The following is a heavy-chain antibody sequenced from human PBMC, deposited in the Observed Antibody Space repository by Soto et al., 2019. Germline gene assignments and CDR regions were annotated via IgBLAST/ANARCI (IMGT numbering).Heavy chain of an antibody. D-gene: IGHD3-3*01. CDR3: AKDARLRFYDFWSGYPPHDWFDP. V-gene: IGHV3-23*01. CDR1: GFTFSSYA. Sequence: PGGSLRLSCAASGFTFSSYAMSWVRQAPGKGLEWVSAISGSGGSTYYADSVKGRFTIPRDNSKNTLYLQMNSLRAEDTAVYYCAKDARLRFYDFWSGYPPHDWFDPWGQGTLVTVSS. J-gene: IGHJ5*02. CDR2: ISGSGGST.